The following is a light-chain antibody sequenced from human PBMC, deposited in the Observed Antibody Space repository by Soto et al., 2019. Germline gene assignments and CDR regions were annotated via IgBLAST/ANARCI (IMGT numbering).Light chain of an antibody. V-gene: IGKV1-5*03. CDR2: NAS. CDR3: QQYDSYSHA. Sequence: DIQMTQSPSSLSGAVGDRVTITCRASQTISSCLTWYQQKPGKAPNLLIYNASTLKGGVPSRFSGSGSGTEFTLSISSLQPDDIATYYCQQYDSYSHAFGQGTKVEIK. J-gene: IGKJ1*01. CDR1: QTISSC.